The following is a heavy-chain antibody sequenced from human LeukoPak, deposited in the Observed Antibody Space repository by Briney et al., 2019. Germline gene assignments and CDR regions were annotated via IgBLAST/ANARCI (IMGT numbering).Heavy chain of an antibody. CDR3: ARADYGDPPLDY. V-gene: IGHV4-59*01. CDR2: IYYSGHT. CDR1: GGSISSYY. J-gene: IGHJ4*02. D-gene: IGHD4-17*01. Sequence: SETLSLTCTVSGGSISSYYWSWIRQPPGKGLEWIGYIYYSGHTNYNPSLKSRVTMSVDTSKNQFSLKLSSVTAADTAVYYCARADYGDPPLDYWGQGTLVTVSS.